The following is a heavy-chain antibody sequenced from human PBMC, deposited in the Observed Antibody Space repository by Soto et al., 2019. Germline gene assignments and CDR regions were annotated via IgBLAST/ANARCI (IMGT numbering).Heavy chain of an antibody. V-gene: IGHV3-23*01. CDR2: ISGSGTGT. D-gene: IGHD2-21*01. CDR3: ARSISDLFSLGDFNY. Sequence: EVHLLESGGGLVQPGGSLRLSCAASGFTFSRYALNWVRQAPGKGLEWVAGISGSGTGTHYAPSVKGRFIISSDSSKNTFYLRMNSLRAEDTAMYYCARSISDLFSLGDFNYWGQGALVTVSS. J-gene: IGHJ4*02. CDR1: GFTFSRYA.